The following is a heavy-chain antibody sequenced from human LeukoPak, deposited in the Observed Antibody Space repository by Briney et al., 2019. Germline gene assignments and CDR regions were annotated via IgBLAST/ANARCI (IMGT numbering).Heavy chain of an antibody. V-gene: IGHV1-46*01. CDR3: ARLRVVPAAIFFFDY. Sequence: ASVKVSCKASGYTFTSYYMHWVRRAPGQGLEWMGIINPSGGSTSYAQKFQGRVTMTRDTSTSTVYMELSSLRSEDTAVYYCARLRVVPAAIFFFDYWGQGTLVTVSS. CDR1: GYTFTSYY. J-gene: IGHJ4*02. D-gene: IGHD2-2*01. CDR2: INPSGGST.